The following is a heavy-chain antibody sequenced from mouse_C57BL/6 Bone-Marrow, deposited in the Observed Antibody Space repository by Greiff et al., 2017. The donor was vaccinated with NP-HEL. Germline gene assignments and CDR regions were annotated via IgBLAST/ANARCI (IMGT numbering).Heavy chain of an antibody. CDR1: GYTFTEYT. Sequence: VQLQQSGAELVKPGASVKLSCKASGYTFTEYTIHWVKQRSGQGLEWIGWFYPGSGSIKYNEKFKDKATLTADKSSSTAYMELRSLTSEDTAVYYCATLRRLYYAMDYWGQGTSVTVSS. J-gene: IGHJ4*01. D-gene: IGHD2-4*01. CDR2: FYPGSGSI. V-gene: IGHV1-62-2*01. CDR3: ATLRRLYYAMDY.